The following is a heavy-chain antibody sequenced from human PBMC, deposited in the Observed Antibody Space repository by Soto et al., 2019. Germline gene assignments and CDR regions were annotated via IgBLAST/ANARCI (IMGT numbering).Heavy chain of an antibody. Sequence: GVSVKVSCKASGYTFTSYDINWVRQATGQGLEWMGWMNPNSGNTGYAQKFQGRVTMTRNTSISTAYMELSSLRSEDTAVYYFPRGLIAGTRVDTFDPWGQGTLVTVSS. V-gene: IGHV1-8*01. CDR1: GYTFTSYD. CDR3: PRGLIAGTRVDTFDP. J-gene: IGHJ5*02. D-gene: IGHD1-20*01. CDR2: MNPNSGNT.